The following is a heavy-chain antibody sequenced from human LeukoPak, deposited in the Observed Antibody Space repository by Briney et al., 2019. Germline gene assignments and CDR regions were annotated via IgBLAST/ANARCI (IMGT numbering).Heavy chain of an antibody. V-gene: IGHV3-23*01. Sequence: GGSLRLSCAASGFTFSSYAMSWVRQAPGKGLEWVSAISGSGGGTYYADSVKGRFTISRDNSKNTLYLQMNSLRAEDTAVYSCAKEQERYSSGWYIGDYWGQGTLVTVSS. CDR2: ISGSGGGT. CDR3: AKEQERYSSGWYIGDY. D-gene: IGHD6-19*01. J-gene: IGHJ4*02. CDR1: GFTFSSYA.